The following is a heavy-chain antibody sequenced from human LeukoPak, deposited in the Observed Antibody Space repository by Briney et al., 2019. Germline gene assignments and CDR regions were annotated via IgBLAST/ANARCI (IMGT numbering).Heavy chain of an antibody. J-gene: IGHJ5*02. V-gene: IGHV1-2*02. Sequence: VSVKVSCKASEYTFVGHYMHWVRQAPGQGLEWMGWINPNSGVTTYAQKFQGRVTMTRDTSISTAYMELSRLSSDDTAVYYCARGRGYSYSWFDPWGQGTLVTVSS. D-gene: IGHD5-18*01. CDR2: INPNSGVT. CDR3: ARGRGYSYSWFDP. CDR1: EYTFVGHY.